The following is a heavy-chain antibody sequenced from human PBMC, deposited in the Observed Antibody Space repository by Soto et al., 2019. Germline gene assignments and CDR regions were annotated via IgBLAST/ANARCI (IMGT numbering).Heavy chain of an antibody. CDR1: GFTFSSYA. Sequence: PGGSLRLSCAASGFTFSSYAMSWVRQAPGKGLEWVSAISGSGSNKYYADSVKGRFTISRDNSKNTLYLQMNSLRAEDTAVYYCAKGVHLWGDYVFENWFDPWGQGTLVTVSS. J-gene: IGHJ5*02. D-gene: IGHD4-17*01. V-gene: IGHV3-23*01. CDR3: AKGVHLWGDYVFENWFDP. CDR2: ISGSGSNK.